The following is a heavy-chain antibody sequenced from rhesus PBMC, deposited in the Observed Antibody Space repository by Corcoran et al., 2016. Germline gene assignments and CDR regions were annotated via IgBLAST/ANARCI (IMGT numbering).Heavy chain of an antibody. CDR1: GASLRSNY. CDR3: ARYGSTYGYYFDY. CDR2: IYGSDGST. J-gene: IGHJ4*01. Sequence: QVQLQESGPGLVQPSETLPLTCAVSGASLRSNYWSWTRQAPGKGLEWIGRIYGSDGSTDYNPSLKSRVTISIDTSKNQFSLKLSSVTAADTAVYYCARYGSTYGYYFDYWGQGVLVTVSS. D-gene: IGHD4-29*01. V-gene: IGHV4S2*01.